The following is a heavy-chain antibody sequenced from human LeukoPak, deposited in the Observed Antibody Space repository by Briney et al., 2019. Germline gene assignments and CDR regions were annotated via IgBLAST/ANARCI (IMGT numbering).Heavy chain of an antibody. J-gene: IGHJ4*02. D-gene: IGHD5-12*01. CDR1: GGSLSSSSYY. Sequence: PSETLFLTCTVSGGSLSSSSYYWGWIRQPPGKGLEWIGSIYYSGITYYNPSLKSRVTISVDTSKNQFSLKQSPVTAADTAVYYCARQKVATGYYFDYWGQGTLVTVSS. CDR2: IYYSGIT. CDR3: ARQKVATGYYFDY. V-gene: IGHV4-39*01.